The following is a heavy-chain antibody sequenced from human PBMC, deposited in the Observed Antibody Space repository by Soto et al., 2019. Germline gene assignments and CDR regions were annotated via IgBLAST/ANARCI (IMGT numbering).Heavy chain of an antibody. V-gene: IGHV4-4*08. CDR3: RRSSRYSADV. Sequence: SETLSLTCTVSGTSISNYYWSWIRQPPGKGLEWIGYIYSTGNTYYNPSLNSQVTISVDTSKNQFSLNVISVTAADTAVYYCRRSSRYSADVWGQGTTVTVSS. J-gene: IGHJ6*02. D-gene: IGHD6-13*01. CDR1: GTSISNYY. CDR2: IYSTGNT.